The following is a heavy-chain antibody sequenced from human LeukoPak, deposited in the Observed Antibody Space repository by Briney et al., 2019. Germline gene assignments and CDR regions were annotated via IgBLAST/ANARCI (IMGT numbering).Heavy chain of an antibody. CDR3: ARAGVATIQSYYYYYMDV. CDR1: GFTVSSNY. CDR2: ISYDGSNK. D-gene: IGHD5-12*01. J-gene: IGHJ6*03. Sequence: GGSLRLSCAASGFTVSSNYMSWVRQAPGKGLEWVAVISYDGSNKYYADSVKGRFTISRDNSKNTLYLQMNSLRAEDTAVYYCARAGVATIQSYYYYYMDVWGKGTTVTVSS. V-gene: IGHV3-30-3*01.